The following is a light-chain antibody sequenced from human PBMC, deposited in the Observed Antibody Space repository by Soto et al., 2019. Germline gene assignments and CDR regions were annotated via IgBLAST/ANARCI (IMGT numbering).Light chain of an antibody. CDR1: ASDVGSYNL. V-gene: IGLV2-14*02. CDR3: TSFTSTSSLYV. J-gene: IGLJ1*01. CDR2: EVT. Sequence: QSALSQPASVSGSPGQSITISCTGSASDVGSYNLVSWYQQHPGKAPKLVIYEVTKRPSGISSRFSGSKSGNTASLTISGLQAEDEADYFCTSFTSTSSLYVFGTGTKLTVL.